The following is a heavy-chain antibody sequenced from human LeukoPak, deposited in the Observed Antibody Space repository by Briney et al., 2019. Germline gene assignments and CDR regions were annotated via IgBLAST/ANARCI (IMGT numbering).Heavy chain of an antibody. CDR1: GFTFSSYG. D-gene: IGHD4-23*01. CDR2: ISYDGSNK. CDR3: AKEGNSGGFDY. V-gene: IGHV3-30*18. J-gene: IGHJ4*02. Sequence: GSLRLSCAASGFTFSSYGMHWVRQAPGKGLERAAVISYDGSNKYYADSVKGRFTISRDNSKNTLYLQMNSLRAEDTAVYYCAKEGNSGGFDYWGQGTLVTVSS.